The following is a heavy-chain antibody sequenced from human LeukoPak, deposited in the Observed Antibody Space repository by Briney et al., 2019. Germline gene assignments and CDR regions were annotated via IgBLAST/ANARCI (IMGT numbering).Heavy chain of an antibody. J-gene: IGHJ5*02. Sequence: PGGSLRLSCAASGFTFSSYGMHWVRQAPGKGLEWVAVISYDGSNKYYADSVKGRFTISRDNAKNSLYLQMNSLRAEDTAVYYCARDLGPPDDWFDPWGQGTLVTVSS. D-gene: IGHD3-16*01. V-gene: IGHV3-30*03. CDR1: GFTFSSYG. CDR2: ISYDGSNK. CDR3: ARDLGPPDDWFDP.